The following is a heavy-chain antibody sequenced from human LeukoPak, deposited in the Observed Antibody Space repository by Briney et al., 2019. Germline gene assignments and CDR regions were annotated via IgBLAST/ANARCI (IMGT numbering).Heavy chain of an antibody. CDR2: ISSSGSTI. CDR3: ARALYSSSWYRYYYYYMDV. V-gene: IGHV3-11*04. J-gene: IGHJ6*03. CDR1: GFPFSDYW. D-gene: IGHD6-13*01. Sequence: GGSLRLSCAASGFPFSDYWMTWIRQAPGKGLEWVSYISSSGSTIYYADSVKGRFTISRDNAKNSLYLQMNSLRAEDTAVYYCARALYSSSWYRYYYYYMDVWGKGTTVTVSS.